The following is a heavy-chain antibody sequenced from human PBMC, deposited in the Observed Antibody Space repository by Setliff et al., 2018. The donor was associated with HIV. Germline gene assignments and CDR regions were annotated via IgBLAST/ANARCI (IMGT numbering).Heavy chain of an antibody. V-gene: IGHV4-59*04. D-gene: IGHD6-19*01. Sequence: PSETLSLTCTVSGGSISSYYWSWIRQPPGKGLEWIGTIYHNGNTYYNPSLKSRVTISVDTSKNQFSLKLSSVTAADTAMYYCARVVPVGGNDYWGQGTLVTVSS. J-gene: IGHJ4*02. CDR1: GGSISSYY. CDR2: IYHNGNT. CDR3: ARVVPVGGNDY.